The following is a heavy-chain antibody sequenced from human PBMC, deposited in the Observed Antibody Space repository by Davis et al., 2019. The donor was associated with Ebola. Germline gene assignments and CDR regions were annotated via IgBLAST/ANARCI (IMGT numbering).Heavy chain of an antibody. Sequence: SETLSLTCTVSGGSINSDDYHWSWIRQPPGKGLDWIGYIYYSGSTNYNPSLQSRVTMSVDTSKNRFSLNLTSVTAAATATYYCAREPARAVWGKGITVIVSS. J-gene: IGHJ6*04. CDR3: AREPARAV. CDR2: IYYSGST. CDR1: GGSINSDDYH. V-gene: IGHV4-61*08.